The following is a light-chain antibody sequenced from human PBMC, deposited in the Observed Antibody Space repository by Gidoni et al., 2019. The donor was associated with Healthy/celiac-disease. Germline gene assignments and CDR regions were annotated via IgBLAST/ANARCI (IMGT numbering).Light chain of an antibody. V-gene: IGKV2-28*01. CDR2: LGS. Sequence: VMTQSPPSLPVTPGEPSSISCRSSQGLLHSNGYNCLDWYLQKPGQSPQLLIYLGSNRASGVPDKFSGSGSGTDFTLKISRVEAEDVGVYYCMQALQTPKTFGQGTKVEIK. CDR3: MQALQTPKT. J-gene: IGKJ1*01. CDR1: QGLLHSNGYNC.